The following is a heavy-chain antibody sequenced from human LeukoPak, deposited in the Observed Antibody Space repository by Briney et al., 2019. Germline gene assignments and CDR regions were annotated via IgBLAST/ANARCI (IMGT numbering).Heavy chain of an antibody. Sequence: GGSLRLSCAASGFTFSSYGMHWVRQALGKGLEWGAVIWYDGSNKYYADSVKGRFTISRDNSKNTLYLQMNSLRAEDTAVYYCAREGQQWLLLDYWGQGTLVTVSS. CDR1: GFTFSSYG. CDR2: IWYDGSNK. V-gene: IGHV3-33*01. J-gene: IGHJ4*02. D-gene: IGHD6-19*01. CDR3: AREGQQWLLLDY.